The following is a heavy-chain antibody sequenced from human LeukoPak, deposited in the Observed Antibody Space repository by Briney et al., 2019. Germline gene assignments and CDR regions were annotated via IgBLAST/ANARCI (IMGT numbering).Heavy chain of an antibody. Sequence: GGSLRLSCAASGFTFDDYVMSWVRHAPGKGLEGVSGINWHGGGIVYADSVKGRFTISRDNAKNSLYLQMNSLRAEDTAFYYCARELGYCSGGSCYFPFGYWGQGTLVTVSS. CDR1: GFTFDDYV. J-gene: IGHJ4*02. V-gene: IGHV3-20*04. D-gene: IGHD2-15*01. CDR3: ARELGYCSGGSCYFPFGY. CDR2: INWHGGGI.